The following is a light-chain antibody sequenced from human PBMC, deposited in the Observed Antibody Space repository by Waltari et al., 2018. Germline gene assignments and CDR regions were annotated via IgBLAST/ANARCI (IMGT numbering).Light chain of an antibody. CDR3: QQHDNFPLT. CDR1: QDIFKY. V-gene: IGKV1-33*01. Sequence: DIQMTQSPSSLSASLGDRVSITCQASQDIFKYVNWYQQKPGKAPNLLIYDASHLETGVPSRFSGSGYGKDFTCTISSLQPDDIATYYCQQHDNFPLTFGGGTKVEIK. CDR2: DAS. J-gene: IGKJ4*01.